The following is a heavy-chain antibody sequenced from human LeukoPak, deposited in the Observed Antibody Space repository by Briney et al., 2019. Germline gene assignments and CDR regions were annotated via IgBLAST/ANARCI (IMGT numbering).Heavy chain of an antibody. CDR2: ISHDGSNQ. Sequence: QLGGSLRLSCAASGFSFNDFGMHWVRQAPGKALEWVAVISHDGSNQHYADSVMGRFTISRDNAKNSLYLQMNSLRAEDTALYYCAKDPGDFLRLYYFDYWGQGTLVTVSS. V-gene: IGHV3-30*18. CDR3: AKDPGDFLRLYYFDY. CDR1: GFSFNDFG. J-gene: IGHJ4*02. D-gene: IGHD2-21*02.